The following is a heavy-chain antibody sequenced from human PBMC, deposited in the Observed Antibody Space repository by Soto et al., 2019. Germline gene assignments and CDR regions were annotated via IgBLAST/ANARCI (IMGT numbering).Heavy chain of an antibody. V-gene: IGHV4-39*01. CDR3: ARHRHYGSGSPNWFDP. CDR1: GGSISSSSYY. D-gene: IGHD3-10*01. Sequence: SETLSLTCTVSGGSISSSSYYWGWIRQPPGKGLEWIGSIYYSGSTYYNPSLKSRVTISVDTSKNQFSLKLSSVTAADTAVYFCARHRHYGSGSPNWFDPWGQGTLVTVSS. J-gene: IGHJ5*02. CDR2: IYYSGST.